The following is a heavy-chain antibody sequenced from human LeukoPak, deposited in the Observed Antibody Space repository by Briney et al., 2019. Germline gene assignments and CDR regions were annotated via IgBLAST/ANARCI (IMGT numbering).Heavy chain of an antibody. D-gene: IGHD3-22*01. J-gene: IGHJ4*02. CDR2: IIPILGIA. CDR3: SKTSGYYWGYFDY. CDR1: GGTFSSYA. Sequence: SVKVSCKASGGTFSSYAISWVRQAPGQGLEWMGRIIPILGIANYAQKFQGRVTITADKSTSTAYMELSSLRSEDTAVYYCSKTSGYYWGYFDYWGQGTLVTVSS. V-gene: IGHV1-69*04.